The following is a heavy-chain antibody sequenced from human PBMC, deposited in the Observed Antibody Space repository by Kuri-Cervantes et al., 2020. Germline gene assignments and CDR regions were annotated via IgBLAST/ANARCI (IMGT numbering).Heavy chain of an antibody. J-gene: IGHJ6*02. CDR2: ISYDGSNK. CDR3: ARDLGWGSGWYWAYYYCGMDV. Sequence: GESLKISCAASGFTFSSYGMHWVRQAPGKGLEWVAVISYDGSNKYYADSVKGRFTISRDNSKTTLYLQMNSLRAEDTAVYYCARDLGWGSGWYWAYYYCGMDVWGQGTTVTVSS. CDR1: GFTFSSYG. V-gene: IGHV3-30*03. D-gene: IGHD6-19*01.